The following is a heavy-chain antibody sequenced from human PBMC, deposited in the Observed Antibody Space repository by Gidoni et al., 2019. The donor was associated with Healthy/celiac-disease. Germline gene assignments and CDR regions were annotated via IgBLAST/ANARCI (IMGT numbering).Heavy chain of an antibody. D-gene: IGHD1-1*01. CDR1: GFTFSDYY. CDR3: ARDSHNGLLDY. Sequence: QVQLVESGGGFVKPGGSLRLSCAASGFTFSDYYMSWIRQAPGKGLEWVSYISSSSSYTNYADSVKGRFTISRDNAKNSLYLQMNSLRAEDTAVYYCARDSHNGLLDYWGQGTLVTVSS. CDR2: ISSSSSYT. J-gene: IGHJ4*02. V-gene: IGHV3-11*05.